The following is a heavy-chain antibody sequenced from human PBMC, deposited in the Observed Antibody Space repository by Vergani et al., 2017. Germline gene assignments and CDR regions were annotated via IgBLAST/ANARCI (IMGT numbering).Heavy chain of an antibody. Sequence: QVQLVQSGAEVKKPGASVKVSCKASGYTFTGYYMHWVRQAPGQGLEWMGWIIPIFGTANYAQKFQGRVTITADESTSTAYMELSSLRSEDTAVYYCARAYQTMIVVGAFDIWGQGTMVTVSS. D-gene: IGHD3-22*01. V-gene: IGHV1-69*01. CDR1: GYTFTGYY. CDR3: ARAYQTMIVVGAFDI. CDR2: IIPIFGTA. J-gene: IGHJ3*02.